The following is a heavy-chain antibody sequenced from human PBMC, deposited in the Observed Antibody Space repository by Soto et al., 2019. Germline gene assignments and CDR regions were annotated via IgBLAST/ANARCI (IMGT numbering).Heavy chain of an antibody. D-gene: IGHD6-13*01. V-gene: IGHV4-59*08. CDR2: IYYSGST. J-gene: IGHJ4*02. CDR3: ARHEWSYSSSWFHY. CDR1: GGSISSYY. Sequence: SETLSLTCTVSGGSISSYYWSWIRQPPGEGLEWIGNIYYSGSTKYNPSLKSRVTISVDTSRNQFSLNLSSVTAADTAVYYCARHEWSYSSSWFHYWGQGTLVTVSS.